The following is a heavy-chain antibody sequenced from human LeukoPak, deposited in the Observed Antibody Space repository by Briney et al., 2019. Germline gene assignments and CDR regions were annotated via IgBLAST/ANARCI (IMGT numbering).Heavy chain of an antibody. CDR2: IYTSGST. V-gene: IGHV4-61*02. D-gene: IGHD1-26*01. CDR3: ARWGRGWYFDL. CDR1: GGSISSGSYY. J-gene: IGHJ2*01. Sequence: PSETLSLTCTVSGGSISSGSYYWSWIRQPAGKGLEWIGRIYTSGSTNYNPSLMRRVTISVDTSKNQFSLKLNSVTAADTAVYYCARWGRGWYFDLWGRGTLVTVSS.